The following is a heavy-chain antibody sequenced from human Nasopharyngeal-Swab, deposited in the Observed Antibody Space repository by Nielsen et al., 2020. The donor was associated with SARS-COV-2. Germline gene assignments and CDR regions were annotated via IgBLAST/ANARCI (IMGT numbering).Heavy chain of an antibody. D-gene: IGHD1-26*01. V-gene: IGHV1-69*05. J-gene: IGHJ1*01. CDR2: IIPIFGTA. CDR3: ARDGGGSYYDSEYFQH. Sequence: WARQAPGQGLEWMGGIIPIFGTANYAQKFQGRVTMTRDTSTSTVYMELSSLRSEDTTVYYCARDGGGSYYDSEYFQHWGQGTLVTVSS.